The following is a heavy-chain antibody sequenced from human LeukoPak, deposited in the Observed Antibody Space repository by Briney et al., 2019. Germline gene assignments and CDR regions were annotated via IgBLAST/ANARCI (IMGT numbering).Heavy chain of an antibody. CDR1: GFTFSHYY. CDR3: VRRARTSSAGFDY. D-gene: IGHD2-2*01. Sequence: GGSLRLSCAASGFTFSHYYMSWIRQAPGKGLEWVSYISSSGSTIYDPDSVKGRFTISRDNAKNSLYLQMNSLRAEDTAIYYCVRRARTSSAGFDYWGQGTLVTVSS. V-gene: IGHV3-11*04. J-gene: IGHJ4*02. CDR2: ISSSGSTI.